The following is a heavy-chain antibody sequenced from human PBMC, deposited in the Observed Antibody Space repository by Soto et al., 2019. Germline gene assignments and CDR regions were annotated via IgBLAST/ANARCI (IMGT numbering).Heavy chain of an antibody. CDR1: GFTFTSDY. CDR2: INPSGGST. Sequence: GASVKVACKASGFTFTSDYMHWVRQAPGQGLEWMGIINPSGGSTSYAQKFQGRVTMTRDTSTSTVYMELSSLRSEDMALYYCAREQQWLGPRYDYWGQGTLVTVSS. CDR3: AREQQWLGPRYDY. V-gene: IGHV1-46*03. D-gene: IGHD6-19*01. J-gene: IGHJ4*02.